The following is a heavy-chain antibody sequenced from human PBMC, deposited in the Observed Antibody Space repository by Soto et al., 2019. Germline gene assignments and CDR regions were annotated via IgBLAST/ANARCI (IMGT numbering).Heavy chain of an antibody. D-gene: IGHD2-8*01. J-gene: IGHJ4*02. Sequence: RKLSCAASGCTFSSYAMHWVRQAPGKGLEWVAVMSYDGSNKYYADSVKGRFTISRDNSKNTLYLQMNSLRAEDTAVYYCAKAPSIVLLGPPDYWGKGTLVPVSS. CDR1: GCTFSSYA. CDR2: MSYDGSNK. V-gene: IGHV3-30*18. CDR3: AKAPSIVLLGPPDY.